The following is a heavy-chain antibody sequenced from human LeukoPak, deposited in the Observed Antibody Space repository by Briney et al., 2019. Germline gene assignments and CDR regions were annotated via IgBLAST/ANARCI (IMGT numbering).Heavy chain of an antibody. Sequence: GGSLRLSCAASGFTVSNNYMSWVRQAPGKGLEWVSIIYSGGNTYYADSVKGRFTISRDNSKNTLYLQMNSLRGEDTAVYYCARIRSSDYVWRSYPHYFDYWGQGTLVTVSS. CDR1: GFTVSNNY. V-gene: IGHV3-66*01. CDR2: IYSGGNT. CDR3: ARIRSSDYVWRSYPHYFDY. J-gene: IGHJ4*02. D-gene: IGHD3-16*02.